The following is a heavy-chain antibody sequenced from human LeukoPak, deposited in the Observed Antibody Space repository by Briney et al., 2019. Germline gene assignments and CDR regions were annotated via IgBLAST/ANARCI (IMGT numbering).Heavy chain of an antibody. CDR2: INHSGST. CDR1: GGSFSGYY. J-gene: IGHJ4*02. D-gene: IGHD3-9*01. Sequence: PSETLSLTCAVYGGSFSGYYWSWIRQPPGKGLEWIGEINHSGSTNYNPSLKSRVTISVGTSKNQFSLKLSSVTAADTAVYYCARQPYYDILTGYYNVWYFDYWGQGTLVTVSS. CDR3: ARQPYYDILTGYYNVWYFDY. V-gene: IGHV4-34*01.